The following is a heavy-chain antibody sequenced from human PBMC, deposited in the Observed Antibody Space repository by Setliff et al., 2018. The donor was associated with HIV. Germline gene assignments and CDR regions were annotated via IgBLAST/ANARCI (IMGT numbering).Heavy chain of an antibody. CDR3: AKSSPSIGYISDH. CDR1: GASISSYY. V-gene: IGHV4-4*09. CDR2: ISPTGNN. J-gene: IGHJ4*02. D-gene: IGHD5-12*01. Sequence: PSETLSLTCSVSGASISSYYWSWIRQPPGKGLEWIGYISPTGNNNYNPSLKSRVTISTDTSKNHFSLNVRSVTAADTAVYFGAKSSPSIGYISDHWGQGTLVTVSS.